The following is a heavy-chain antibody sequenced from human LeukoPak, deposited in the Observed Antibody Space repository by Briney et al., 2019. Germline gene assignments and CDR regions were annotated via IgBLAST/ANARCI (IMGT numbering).Heavy chain of an antibody. D-gene: IGHD1-26*01. CDR3: AKVWGSGSNHYYYYMDV. Sequence: GGSLRLSCAASGFTFSSYGMRWVRQAPGKGLEWVSVISGGGDSTYYADSVKGRFTISRDDSKNTLYLQMNSLRAEDTAVYYCAKVWGSGSNHYYYYMDVWGKGTTVTVSS. V-gene: IGHV3-23*01. CDR2: ISGGGDST. CDR1: GFTFSSYG. J-gene: IGHJ6*03.